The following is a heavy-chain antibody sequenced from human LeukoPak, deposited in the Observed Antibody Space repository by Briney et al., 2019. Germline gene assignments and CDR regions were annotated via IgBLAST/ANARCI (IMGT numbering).Heavy chain of an antibody. CDR3: ARDYDILTGYSRFDY. CDR1: GFTFSTYR. J-gene: IGHJ4*02. D-gene: IGHD3-9*01. CDR2: ISSSGSYK. V-gene: IGHV3-21*01. Sequence: GGSLRLSCAASGFTFSTYRMNWVRQAPGKGLEWVSYISSSGSYKYYADSVKGRFTVSRDNAKNSLYLQMNSLRAEDTAVYYSARDYDILTGYSRFDYWGQGTLVTVSS.